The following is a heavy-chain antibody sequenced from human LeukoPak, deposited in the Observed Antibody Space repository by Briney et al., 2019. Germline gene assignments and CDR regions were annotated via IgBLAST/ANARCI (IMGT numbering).Heavy chain of an antibody. V-gene: IGHV3-74*01. CDR1: GFTFNTYW. Sequence: GGSLRLSCVGSGFTFNTYWIHWVRQAPGKGLVWVSRVKEDGKETNYADSVKGRFTLSRDNAKNTVYLQMNNLRAEDTAVYHCARAKPADFDLWGRGTLVTVSS. CDR2: VKEDGKET. CDR3: ARAKPADFDL. J-gene: IGHJ2*01.